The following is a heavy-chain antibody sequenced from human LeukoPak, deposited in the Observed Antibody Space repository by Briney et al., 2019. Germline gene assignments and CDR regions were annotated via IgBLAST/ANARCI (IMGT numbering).Heavy chain of an antibody. V-gene: IGHV3-21*01. Sequence: PGGSLRLSCAASGFTFSNYNMNWVRQAPGKGLEWVSSISSSSSYITYADSVRGRFTISRDNAKNSLYLQMHSLRAEDTAVYYCARDSQAVGTDFDYWGQGTLVTVSS. CDR1: GFTFSNYN. D-gene: IGHD6-13*01. J-gene: IGHJ4*02. CDR3: ARDSQAVGTDFDY. CDR2: ISSSSSYI.